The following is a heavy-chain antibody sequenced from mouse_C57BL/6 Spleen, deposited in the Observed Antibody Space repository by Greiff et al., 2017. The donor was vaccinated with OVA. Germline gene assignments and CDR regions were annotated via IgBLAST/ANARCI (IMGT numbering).Heavy chain of an antibody. Sequence: DVKLVESGGGLVQPKGSLKLSCAASGFSFNTYAMNWVRQAPGKGLEWVARIRSKSNNYATYYADSVKDRFTISRDDSESMLYLQMNNLQTEDTAMYYCVRDYYGNYDSAWFAYWGQGTLVTVSA. CDR2: IRSKSNNYAT. V-gene: IGHV10-1*01. CDR3: VRDYYGNYDSAWFAY. D-gene: IGHD2-1*01. CDR1: GFSFNTYA. J-gene: IGHJ3*01.